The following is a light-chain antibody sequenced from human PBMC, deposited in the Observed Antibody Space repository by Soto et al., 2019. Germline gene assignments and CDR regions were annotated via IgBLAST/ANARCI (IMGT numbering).Light chain of an antibody. CDR2: GAS. V-gene: IGKV3-20*01. CDR3: QQYGSSLALT. Sequence: EIVLTQSPGTLFLSPGERATLSCRASQSFSSSYLAWYQQKPGQAPRLLIYGASSRATGIPDRFSGSGSGTDFTLTISRLEPEDFAVYYCQQYGSSLALTFGGGTKVDIK. J-gene: IGKJ4*01. CDR1: QSFSSSY.